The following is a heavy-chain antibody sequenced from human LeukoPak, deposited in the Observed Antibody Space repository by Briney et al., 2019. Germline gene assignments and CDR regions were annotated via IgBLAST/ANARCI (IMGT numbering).Heavy chain of an antibody. V-gene: IGHV1-69*04. J-gene: IGHJ5*02. CDR1: GGTFSSYA. CDR3: ARMLQYNWNTNWFDP. Sequence: SVKVSCKASGGTFSSYAISWVRQAPGQGLEWMGRIIPILGIANYAQKFQGRVTITADKSTSTAYMELSSLRSEDTAVYYCARMLQYNWNTNWFDPWGQGTLVTVSS. CDR2: IIPILGIA. D-gene: IGHD1/OR15-1a*01.